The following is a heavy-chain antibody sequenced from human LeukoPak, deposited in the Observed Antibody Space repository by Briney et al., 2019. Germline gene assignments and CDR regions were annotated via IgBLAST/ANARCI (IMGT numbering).Heavy chain of an antibody. CDR1: GGSISSSSYY. Sequence: SETLSLTCTVSGGSISSSSYYWGWIRQPPGKGLEWIGSIYYSGSTYYNPSLKSRVTISVDTSKHQFSLKLSSVTAADTAVYYCAGTMIVVKTGFDYWGQGTLVTVSS. D-gene: IGHD3-22*01. CDR2: IYYSGST. J-gene: IGHJ4*02. V-gene: IGHV4-39*01. CDR3: AGTMIVVKTGFDY.